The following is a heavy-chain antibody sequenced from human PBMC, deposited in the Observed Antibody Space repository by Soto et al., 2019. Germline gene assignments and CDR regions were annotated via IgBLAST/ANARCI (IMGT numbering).Heavy chain of an antibody. Sequence: QVQLVQAGGEVKKPGSSVKVSCKASGGTFSTYAISWVRQAPGQGLEWMGGIIPIFDTANYAQKFQGRVTITADESTSTAYMELSSRRSEDTAVYYCARHDCISSSCYYYYYYGMDVWGHGTTVTVSS. CDR3: ARHDCISSSCYYYYYYGMDV. CDR2: IIPIFDTA. D-gene: IGHD2-2*01. J-gene: IGHJ6*02. V-gene: IGHV1-69*12. CDR1: GGTFSTYA.